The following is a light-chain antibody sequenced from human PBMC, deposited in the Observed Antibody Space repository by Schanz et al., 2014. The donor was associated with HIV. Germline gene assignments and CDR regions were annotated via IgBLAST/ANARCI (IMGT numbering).Light chain of an antibody. CDR3: QSYDVSLSGKV. CDR1: SSNIGAGYD. J-gene: IGLJ2*01. V-gene: IGLV1-40*01. CDR2: CNS. Sequence: QSVLTQPPSASGTPGQRVTISCTGSSSNIGAGYDVHWYQQLPGTAPKLLIYCNSNRPSGVPDRFSGSKSGTSASLAITGMQAEDEADYYCQSYDVSLSGKVFGGGTKLTVL.